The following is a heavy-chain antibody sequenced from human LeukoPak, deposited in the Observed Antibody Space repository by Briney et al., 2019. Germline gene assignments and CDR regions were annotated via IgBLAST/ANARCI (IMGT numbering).Heavy chain of an antibody. CDR1: GGTFSSYA. CDR3: ARSYGSNSWDFDY. D-gene: IGHD4-23*01. V-gene: IGHV1-69*06. J-gene: IGHJ4*02. CDR2: IIPIFGTA. Sequence: SVKVSCKASGGTFSSYAISWVRQAPGQGLEWMGGIIPIFGTANYAQKFQGRVTITADKSTSTAYMELSSLRSEDTAVYYCARSYGSNSWDFDYWGQGTLVTVSS.